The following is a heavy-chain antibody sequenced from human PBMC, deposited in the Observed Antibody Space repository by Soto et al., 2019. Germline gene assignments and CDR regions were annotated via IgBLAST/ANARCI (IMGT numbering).Heavy chain of an antibody. Sequence: EVQLVASGAGLVQPGESLSLSCTASGITFSSYSMNCVRQAPGKGLVWISYISSSKTTYADPVKGRFTISRDNPKNSVYLEMNSVTDEDTDVYYCVVDAEVDTDIVYGNYWGRGRRVTVGS. J-gene: IGHJ4*02. D-gene: IGHD5-18*01. V-gene: IGHV3-48*02. CDR3: VVDAEVDTDIVYGNY. CDR2: ISSSKTT. CDR1: GITFSSYS.